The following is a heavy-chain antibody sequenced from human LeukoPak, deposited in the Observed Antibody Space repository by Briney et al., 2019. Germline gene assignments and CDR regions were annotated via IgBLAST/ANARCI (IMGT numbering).Heavy chain of an antibody. D-gene: IGHD3-3*01. J-gene: IGHJ6*03. V-gene: IGHV4-61*01. CDR2: IFNSGST. Sequence: TSETLSLTCTVSGGSISSGSYYWSWIRQPPGKGLEWIGYIFNSGSTNYNPSLKSRVTISIDTSKNQFSLKLSSVTAADTAVYYCARGDFWSGARHSYYFYYYMDVWGKGTTVTVSS. CDR1: GGSISSGSYY. CDR3: ARGDFWSGARHSYYFYYYMDV.